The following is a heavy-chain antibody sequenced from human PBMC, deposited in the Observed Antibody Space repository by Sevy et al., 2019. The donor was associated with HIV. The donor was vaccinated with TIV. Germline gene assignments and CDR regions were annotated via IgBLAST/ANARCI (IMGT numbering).Heavy chain of an antibody. J-gene: IGHJ3*02. CDR3: ARDLKTYGRATGSEAFDI. D-gene: IGHD3-9*01. V-gene: IGHV3-33*01. CDR1: GFTFSSYG. Sequence: GGSLRLSCAASGFTFSSYGMHWVRQAPGKGLEWVAVIWYDGSNKYYADSVKGRFTISRDNSKNTLYLQMNSLRAEDMAVYYCARDLKTYGRATGSEAFDIWGQGTMVTVSS. CDR2: IWYDGSNK.